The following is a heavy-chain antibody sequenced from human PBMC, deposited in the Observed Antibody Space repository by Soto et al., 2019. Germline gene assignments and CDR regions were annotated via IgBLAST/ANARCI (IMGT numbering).Heavy chain of an antibody. CDR1: GVSIHNSHSF. D-gene: IGHD2-21*01. CDR2: VYHNGGA. J-gene: IGHJ5*01. CDR3: GRVVEGATRHTDPDS. Sequence: SETLSLTCTVSGVSIHNSHSFWAWIRQPPGKGLQFIASVYHNGGAHYNSSLKSRVTISVDTANNQVSLRMRSLTAADTAFYYCGRVVEGATRHTDPDSWGQGILVTVYS. V-gene: IGHV4-39*01.